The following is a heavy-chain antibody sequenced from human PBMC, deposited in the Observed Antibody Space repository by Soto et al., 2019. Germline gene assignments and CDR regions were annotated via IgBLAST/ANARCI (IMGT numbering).Heavy chain of an antibody. CDR2: ITSGGSI. CDR3: AKMERTQLWLLGKN. CDR1: GASITNDDFF. Sequence: SETLSLTCTVSGASITNDDFFWTWVRQHPERGLEWLAYITSGGSIYYNPSLRSRLTVSLDKSKSQFSLNVKSVTAADTAVYYCAKMERTQLWLLGKNWGQGLLVTVS. V-gene: IGHV4-31*03. J-gene: IGHJ4*02. D-gene: IGHD5-18*01.